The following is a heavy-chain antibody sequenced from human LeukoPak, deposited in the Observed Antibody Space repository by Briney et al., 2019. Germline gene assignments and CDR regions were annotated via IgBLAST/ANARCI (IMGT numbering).Heavy chain of an antibody. V-gene: IGHV3-48*01. J-gene: IGHJ4*02. CDR3: ARDAYYDSSGYCFDY. D-gene: IGHD3-22*01. Sequence: GGSLRLSCVASGITFSSYSMNWVRQAPGKGLEWVSYISSFSGTINYADSVKGRFTISRDNAKNSLYLQMNSLRAEDTAVYYCARDAYYDSSGYCFDYWGQGTLVTVSS. CDR2: ISSFSGTI. CDR1: GITFSSYS.